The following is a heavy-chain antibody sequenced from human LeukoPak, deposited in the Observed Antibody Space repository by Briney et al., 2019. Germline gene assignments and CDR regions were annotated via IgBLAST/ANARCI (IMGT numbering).Heavy chain of an antibody. CDR3: VNHDYGDSYVG. J-gene: IGHJ4*02. D-gene: IGHD4-17*01. CDR2: ITPDGTKT. Sequence: PGGSLRLSCEASGITFNIYWMHWVRQAPGKGLVWVSRITPDGTKTDYADSVKGRFTISRDNAKNTLYLQMNSLRAEDAAVYLCVNHDYGDSYVGGGQGTLVAVSS. V-gene: IGHV3-74*01. CDR1: GITFNIYW.